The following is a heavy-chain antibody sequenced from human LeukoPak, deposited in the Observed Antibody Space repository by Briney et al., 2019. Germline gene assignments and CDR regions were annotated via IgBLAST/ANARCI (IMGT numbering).Heavy chain of an antibody. CDR2: IYYSGTT. CDR1: GGSIGTYS. J-gene: IGHJ4*02. D-gene: IGHD6-13*01. CDR3: ARGVYTAAAQYGY. Sequence: SETLSLTCTVSGGSIGTYSWNWIRQPPGKGLEWIGYIYYSGTTNYNPSLKSRVTISVDTSKNQFSLELSSVTAADTAVYYCARGVYTAAAQYGYWGQGTLVTVSS. V-gene: IGHV4-59*01.